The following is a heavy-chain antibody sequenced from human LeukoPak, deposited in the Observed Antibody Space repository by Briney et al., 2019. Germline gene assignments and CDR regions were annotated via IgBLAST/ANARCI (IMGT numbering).Heavy chain of an antibody. V-gene: IGHV4-31*03. CDR2: IYYSGST. D-gene: IGHD4-17*01. Sequence: SETLSLTCTVSGGSISSCGYYWSWIRQHPGKGLEWIGYIYYSGSTYYNPSLKSRVTISVDTSKNQFSLKLSSVTAADTAVYYRARATVPNGEPFDIWGQGTMVTVSS. CDR1: GGSISSCGYY. J-gene: IGHJ3*02. CDR3: ARATVPNGEPFDI.